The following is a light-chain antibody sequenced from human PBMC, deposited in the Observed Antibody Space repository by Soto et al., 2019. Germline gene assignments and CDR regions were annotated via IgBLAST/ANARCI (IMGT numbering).Light chain of an antibody. CDR1: QSVSSSY. Sequence: EIVLTQSPGTLSLSPGERATLSCRASQSVSSSYLAWYQQKPGQAPRLLIYGASSRATGIPDRFSGSGSGTDFTLTISRLEHEEFAVYYCQQYGSSPFTFGPGTKVDIK. J-gene: IGKJ3*01. CDR2: GAS. CDR3: QQYGSSPFT. V-gene: IGKV3-20*01.